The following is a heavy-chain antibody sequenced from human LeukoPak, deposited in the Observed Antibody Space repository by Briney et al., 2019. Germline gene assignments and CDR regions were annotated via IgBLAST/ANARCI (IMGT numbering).Heavy chain of an antibody. CDR3: ARDLRDDSSGYNNWFDP. CDR2: INAGNGNT. V-gene: IGHV1-3*01. D-gene: IGHD3-22*01. Sequence: GASVKVPCKASGYTFTSYAMHWVRQAPGQRLEWMGWINAGNGNTKYSQKFQGRVTITRDTSASTAYMELSSLRSEDTAVYYCARDLRDDSSGYNNWFDPWGQGTLVTVSS. CDR1: GYTFTSYA. J-gene: IGHJ5*02.